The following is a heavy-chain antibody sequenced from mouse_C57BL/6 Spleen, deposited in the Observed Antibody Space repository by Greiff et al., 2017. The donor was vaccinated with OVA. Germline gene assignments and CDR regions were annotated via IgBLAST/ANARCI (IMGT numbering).Heavy chain of an antibody. CDR1: GYTFTSYW. J-gene: IGHJ4*01. CDR3: ARGKPDYYAMDY. Sequence: QVQLQQPGAELVKPGASVKLSCKASGYTFTSYWMQWVKQRPGQGLEWIGEIDPSDSYTNYNQKFKGKATLTVDTSSSTAYMQLSSLTSEDSAVYYCARGKPDYYAMDYWGQGTSVTVSS. V-gene: IGHV1-50*01. CDR2: IDPSDSYT.